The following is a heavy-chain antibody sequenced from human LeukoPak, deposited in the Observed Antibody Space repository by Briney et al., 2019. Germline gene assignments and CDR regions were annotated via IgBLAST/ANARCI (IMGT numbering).Heavy chain of an antibody. V-gene: IGHV3-30*02. Sequence: GGSLRLSCAASGFTFSSYGMHWVRQAPGKGLEWVAFIRYDGSNKYYADSVKGRFTISRDNSKNTLYLQMNSLRAEDTAVYYCAKAGHCSSTSCLYYYYGMDVRGQGTTVTVSS. CDR2: IRYDGSNK. J-gene: IGHJ6*02. D-gene: IGHD2-2*01. CDR3: AKAGHCSSTSCLYYYYGMDV. CDR1: GFTFSSYG.